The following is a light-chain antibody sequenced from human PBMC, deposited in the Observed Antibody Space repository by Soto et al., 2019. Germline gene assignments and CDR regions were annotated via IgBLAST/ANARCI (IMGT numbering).Light chain of an antibody. CDR1: SSDVGAYNF. CDR2: EVT. CDR3: NSYTTTSTYV. Sequence: QSVLTQPASVSGSPGQSITISCTGTSSDVGAYNFVSWYQQHPGTVPKLLIYEVTNRPSGVSHRFSGPKSGNTASLTISGLQAEDEADYYCNSYTTTSTYVFGTGTQLTVL. J-gene: IGLJ1*01. V-gene: IGLV2-14*01.